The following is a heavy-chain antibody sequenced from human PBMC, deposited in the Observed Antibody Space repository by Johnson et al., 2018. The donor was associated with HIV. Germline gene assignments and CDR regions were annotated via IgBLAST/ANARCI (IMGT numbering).Heavy chain of an antibody. Sequence: VQLVESGGGLVQPGGSLRLSCAASGFTFSSYWMSWVRQAPGKGLEWVANIKQDGSEKYYVDSVKGRFTISRDNAKNSLYLQMNSLRAGDTAVYYCARDRKYQLLLKLSSADAFDIWGQGTMVTVSS. D-gene: IGHD2-2*01. CDR2: IKQDGSEK. CDR3: ARDRKYQLLLKLSSADAFDI. CDR1: GFTFSSYW. J-gene: IGHJ3*02. V-gene: IGHV3-7*05.